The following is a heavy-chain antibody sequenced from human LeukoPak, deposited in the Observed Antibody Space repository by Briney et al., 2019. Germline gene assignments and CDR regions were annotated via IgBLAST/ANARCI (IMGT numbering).Heavy chain of an antibody. CDR3: VRHNDYALDY. Sequence: GESLKISCEGSGYSFTSYWIGCARQMPGQGLEWMAIVFPGNSDTIYSPSFQGQVTISADKSISTAYLQWRGLKASDTAMYYCVRHNDYALDYWGQGTLVTVSS. CDR2: VFPGNSDT. D-gene: IGHD4/OR15-4a*01. J-gene: IGHJ4*02. CDR1: GYSFTSYW. V-gene: IGHV5-51*01.